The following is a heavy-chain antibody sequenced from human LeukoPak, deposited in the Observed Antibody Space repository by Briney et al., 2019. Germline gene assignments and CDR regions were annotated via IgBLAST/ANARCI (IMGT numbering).Heavy chain of an antibody. CDR3: AKPKDNSLYCFDY. CDR2: ISGSGGST. CDR1: AFTFRSYA. Sequence: GGSLRLSCAASAFTFRSYARSWVRQAGGKGLEWVSAISGSGGSTYYADSVKGRFTISSDNSKNTLYLQMSSLRAEDTAVYYCAKPKDNSLYCFDYWGQGTLVTVSS. V-gene: IGHV3-23*01. J-gene: IGHJ4*02. D-gene: IGHD1-20*01.